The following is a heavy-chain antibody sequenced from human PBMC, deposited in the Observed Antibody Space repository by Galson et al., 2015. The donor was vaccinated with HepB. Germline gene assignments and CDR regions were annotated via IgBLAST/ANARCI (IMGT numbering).Heavy chain of an antibody. Sequence: SLRLSCAASGFTFSSYAMSWVRQAPGKGLEWVPAISGSGGSTYYADSVKGRFTISRDNSKNTLYLQMNSLRAEDTAVYYCAKVFRGATPLIDAFDIWGQGTMVTVSS. D-gene: IGHD1-26*01. J-gene: IGHJ3*02. CDR3: AKVFRGATPLIDAFDI. CDR1: GFTFSSYA. V-gene: IGHV3-23*01. CDR2: ISGSGGST.